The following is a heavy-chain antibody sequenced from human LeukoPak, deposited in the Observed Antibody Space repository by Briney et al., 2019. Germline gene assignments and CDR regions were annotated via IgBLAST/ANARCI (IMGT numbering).Heavy chain of an antibody. Sequence: GGSLRLSCAASGFTLSSYWMHWVRQAARKGLVWVSRIKSDGRTNYADSVKGRFTISRDNAKNTVSLQMNSLRAEDTGVYYCARAPSEIGGYYPEYFRHWGQGTLVIVSS. J-gene: IGHJ1*01. CDR3: ARAPSEIGGYYPEYFRH. CDR1: GFTLSSYW. D-gene: IGHD3-22*01. CDR2: IKSDGRT. V-gene: IGHV3-74*01.